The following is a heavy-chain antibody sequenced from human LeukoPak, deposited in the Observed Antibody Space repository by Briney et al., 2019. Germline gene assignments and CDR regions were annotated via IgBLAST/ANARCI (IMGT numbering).Heavy chain of an antibody. Sequence: GGSLRLSCVASGFTFSHYWMSWVRQAPGKGREWVANIKEDGSIEDYVDSVKGRFTVSRDNAKNSLYLEMNSLRVEDTAVYYCVSQQVAPPWGQGPLVIVSS. CDR1: GFTFSHYW. V-gene: IGHV3-7*01. D-gene: IGHD5-12*01. J-gene: IGHJ5*02. CDR3: VSQQVAPP. CDR2: IKEDGSIE.